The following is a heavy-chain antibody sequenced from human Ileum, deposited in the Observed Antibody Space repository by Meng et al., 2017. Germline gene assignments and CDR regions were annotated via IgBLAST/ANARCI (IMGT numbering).Heavy chain of an antibody. CDR3: ARHGGYSQDI. D-gene: IGHD4-23*01. Sequence: VALQDPGRGLVRPSGTLSLTCSVSSGSISSNTNWSWVRQPPGKGLEWIGQISHSGSAYYNPSLKSRVTMSVDKSKSQFSLMLTSVTAADTAIYYCARHGGYSQDIWGQGTLVTVSS. CDR1: SGSISSNTN. CDR2: ISHSGSA. V-gene: IGHV4-4*02. J-gene: IGHJ4*02.